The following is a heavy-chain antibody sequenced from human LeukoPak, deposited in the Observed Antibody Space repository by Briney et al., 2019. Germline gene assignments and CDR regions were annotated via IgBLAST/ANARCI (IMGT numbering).Heavy chain of an antibody. Sequence: SEILSLTCTVSGGSISSYYWSWIRQPPGKGLEWIGYIYYSGSTNYNPSLKSRVTISVDTSKNQFSLKLSSVTAADTAVYYCARGSPRRSYSGHYFDYWGQGTLVTVSS. CDR2: IYYSGST. CDR1: GGSISSYY. CDR3: ARGSPRRSYSGHYFDY. V-gene: IGHV4-59*01. J-gene: IGHJ4*02. D-gene: IGHD1-26*01.